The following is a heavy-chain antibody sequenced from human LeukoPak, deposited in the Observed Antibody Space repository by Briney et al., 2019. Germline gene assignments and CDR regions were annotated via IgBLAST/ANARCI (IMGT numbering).Heavy chain of an antibody. CDR3: ARDLNAYCSGGSCYFDYYGMDV. CDR1: GGSISSYY. CDR2: IYTSGST. J-gene: IGHJ6*02. D-gene: IGHD2-15*01. V-gene: IGHV4-4*07. Sequence: ASETLSLTCTVSGGSISSYYWRWLRQPAGKGREWIGRIYTSGSTNYNPSLKSRVTMSVDTSKNQFSLKLSSVPAADTAVYYCARDLNAYCSGGSCYFDYYGMDVWGQGTTVTVSS.